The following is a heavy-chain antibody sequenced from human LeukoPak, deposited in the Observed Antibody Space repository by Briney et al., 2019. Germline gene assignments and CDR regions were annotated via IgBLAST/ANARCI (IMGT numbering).Heavy chain of an antibody. CDR1: GYTFTSYD. J-gene: IGHJ4*02. CDR2: MNPNSGNT. D-gene: IGHD4-17*01. CDR3: ARSPRRYYFDY. Sequence: ASVKVSCKAPGYTFTSYDINWVRQAPGQGLEWMGWMNPNSGNTGYAQKFQGRVTMTRDTSISTAYMELSSLRSEDTAVYYCARSPRRYYFDYWGQGTLVTVSS. V-gene: IGHV1-8*01.